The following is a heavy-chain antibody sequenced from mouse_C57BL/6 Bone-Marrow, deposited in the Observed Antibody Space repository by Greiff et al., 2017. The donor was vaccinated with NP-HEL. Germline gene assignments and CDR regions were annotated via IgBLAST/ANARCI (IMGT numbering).Heavy chain of an antibody. CDR3: ARGCGYYDYFDY. CDR2: INPNNGGT. D-gene: IGHD2-3*01. CDR1: GYTFTDYY. V-gene: IGHV1-26*01. J-gene: IGHJ2*01. Sequence: EVKLQESGPELVKPGASVKISCKASGYTFTDYYMNWVKQSHGKSLEWIGDINPNNGGTSYNQKFKGKATLTVDKSSSTAYMELRSLTSEDSAVYYCARGCGYYDYFDYWGQGTTLTVSS.